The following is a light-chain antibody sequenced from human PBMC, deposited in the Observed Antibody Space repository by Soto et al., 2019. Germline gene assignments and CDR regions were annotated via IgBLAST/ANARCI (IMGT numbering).Light chain of an antibody. CDR2: KAS. J-gene: IGKJ1*01. CDR3: QHYNSYSEA. V-gene: IGKV1-5*03. Sequence: DIQMTQSPSTLSGSVGDRVTITCRASQTISSWLAWYQQKPGKAPKLLIYKASSLKSGVPSRFSGSGSGTEFTLIISSLQPHDFATYYCQHYNSYSEAFGQGTKVELK. CDR1: QTISSW.